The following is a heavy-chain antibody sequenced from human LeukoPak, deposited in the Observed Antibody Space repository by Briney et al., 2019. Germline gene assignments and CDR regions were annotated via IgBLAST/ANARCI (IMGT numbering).Heavy chain of an antibody. J-gene: IGHJ4*02. CDR2: IYYSGST. CDR1: GGSISSYY. V-gene: IGHV4-59*01. CDR3: AREFTHGNFDY. Sequence: SETLSLTCTVSGGSISSYYWSWIRQPPGKGLEWIGYIYYSGSTNYNPSLKSRVTISVDTSKNQFSLMLSSVTAADTAVYYCAREFTHGNFDYWGQGTLVTVSS.